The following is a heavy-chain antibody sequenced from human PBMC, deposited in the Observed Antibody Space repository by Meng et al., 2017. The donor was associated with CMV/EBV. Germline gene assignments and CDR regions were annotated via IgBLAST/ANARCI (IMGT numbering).Heavy chain of an antibody. V-gene: IGHV3-15*01. CDR3: TTEYYGSEFIY. D-gene: IGHD3-10*01. J-gene: IGHJ4*02. Sequence: GGSLRLSCVASGFTFSNGWMNWVRQAPGKGLEWVARIKSKSVGGTTDYAAPVMGRFSISRDDSKNTLHLQMNSLKIEDTAVYYRTTEYYGSEFIYWGQGTMVTVSS. CDR1: GFTFSNGW. CDR2: IKSKSVGGTT.